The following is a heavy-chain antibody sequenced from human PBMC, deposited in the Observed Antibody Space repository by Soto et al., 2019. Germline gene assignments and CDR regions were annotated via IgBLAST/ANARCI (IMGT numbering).Heavy chain of an antibody. J-gene: IGHJ6*02. V-gene: IGHV1-18*01. CDR2: ISAYNGNT. CDR1: GYTFTSYG. CDR3: XXXXXXXXXXXXXXXXXXXDV. Sequence: QVQLVQSGAEVKKPGASVKVSCKASGYTFTSYGISWVRQAPGQGLEWMGWISAYNGNTNYAQKLQGRVTMTTDTXXXXXXXXXXXXXXXXXXXXXXXXXXXXXXXXXXXXXXXXXDVWGQGTTVTVSS.